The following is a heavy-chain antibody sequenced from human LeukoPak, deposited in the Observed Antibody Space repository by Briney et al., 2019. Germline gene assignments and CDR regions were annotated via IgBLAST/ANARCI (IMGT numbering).Heavy chain of an antibody. CDR2: ISNSGGST. D-gene: IGHD2-21*02. J-gene: IGHJ4*02. CDR3: AKDRGGYCGGDCHFDY. Sequence: GGSLRLSCADSGFTFSSYAMSWVRQAPGNGLEWVSAISNSGGSTYYADSVKGRFTISRDNSKNTLYLQMNSLRAEDTAVYYCAKDRGGYCGGDCHFDYWGQGTPVTVSS. V-gene: IGHV3-23*01. CDR1: GFTFSSYA.